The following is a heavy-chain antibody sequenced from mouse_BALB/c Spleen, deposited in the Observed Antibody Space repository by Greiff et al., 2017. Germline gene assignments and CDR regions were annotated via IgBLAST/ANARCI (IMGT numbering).Heavy chain of an antibody. D-gene: IGHD1-1*01. J-gene: IGHJ4*01. V-gene: IGHV5-17*02. CDR1: GFTFSSFG. Sequence: EVNVVESGGGLVQPGGSRKLSCAASGFTFSSFGMHWVRQAPEKGLEWVAYISSGSSTIYYADTVKGRFTISRDNPKNTLFLQMTSLRSEDTAMYYCVRSPYNYGSSYDAMDYWGQGTAVTVSS. CDR3: VRSPYNYGSSYDAMDY. CDR2: ISSGSSTI.